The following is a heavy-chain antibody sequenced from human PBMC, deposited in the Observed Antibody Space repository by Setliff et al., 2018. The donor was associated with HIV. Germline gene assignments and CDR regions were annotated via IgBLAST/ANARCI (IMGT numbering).Heavy chain of an antibody. CDR1: GFTFISYG. CDR2: IRYDGSYR. J-gene: IGHJ4*02. V-gene: IGHV3-30*02. D-gene: IGHD6-19*01. CDR3: AMSPYSSGLFDY. Sequence: PGGSLRLSCAVSGFTFISYGMYWVRQAPGKGLEWVAFIRYDGSYRYYVDSVKGRFTISRDNSKKTLYLQMNRLRAEDTAVYYCAMSPYSSGLFDYWGQGTLVTVSS.